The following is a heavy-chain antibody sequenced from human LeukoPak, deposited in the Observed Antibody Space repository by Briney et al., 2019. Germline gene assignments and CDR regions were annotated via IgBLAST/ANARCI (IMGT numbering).Heavy chain of an antibody. CDR2: IYYSGST. D-gene: IGHD2-2*01. V-gene: IGHV4-59*01. CDR3: ARGCSSTSCDPYYYYAMDV. Sequence: SETLSLTCTVSGGSISSYYWNWIRQPPGKALEWIGYIYYSGSTNYNPSLKSRVTISVDTSENQFSLKLSSVTTADTAVYYCARGCSSTSCDPYYYYAMDVWGQGTTVTVSS. J-gene: IGHJ6*02. CDR1: GGSISSYY.